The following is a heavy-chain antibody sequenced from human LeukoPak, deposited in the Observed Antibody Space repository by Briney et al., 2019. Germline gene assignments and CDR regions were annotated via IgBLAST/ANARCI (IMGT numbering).Heavy chain of an antibody. D-gene: IGHD3-22*01. CDR3: ARGRFRYYDTSGYYPPFDS. J-gene: IGHJ4*02. Sequence: SVKVSRKASEGTFNSYAISWVRQAPGQGLEWMGGIIPIFGTTNYVQKLQGRVTITADESTSAAYMELRSLRSEDTAMYYCARGRFRYYDTSGYYPPFDSWGQGTLVTVSS. CDR2: IIPIFGTT. V-gene: IGHV1-69*01. CDR1: EGTFNSYA.